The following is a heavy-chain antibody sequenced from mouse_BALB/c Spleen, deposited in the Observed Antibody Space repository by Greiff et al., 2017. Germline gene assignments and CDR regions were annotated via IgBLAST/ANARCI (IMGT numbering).Heavy chain of an antibody. D-gene: IGHD2-14*01. J-gene: IGHJ3*01. Sequence: EVQGVESGGGLVKPGGSLKLSCAASGFTFSSYAMSWVRQSPEKRLEWVAEISSGGSYTYYPDTVTGRFTISRDNAENTLYLEMSSLRSEDTAIYYCAYRGGFAYWGQGTLVTVSA. CDR1: GFTFSSYA. V-gene: IGHV5-9-4*01. CDR3: AYRGGFAY. CDR2: ISSGGSYT.